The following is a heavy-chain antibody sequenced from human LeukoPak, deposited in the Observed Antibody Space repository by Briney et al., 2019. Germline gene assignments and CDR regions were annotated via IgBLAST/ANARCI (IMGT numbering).Heavy chain of an antibody. Sequence: GASVKVSCKASGYTFTSCYMHWVRQAPGQGLEWMGIINPSGGSTSYAQKFQGRVTMTRDTSTSTVYMELSSLRSEDTAVYYCARVAVHSVFSTGYPFDPWGQGTLVTVSS. CDR1: GYTFTSCY. CDR3: ARVAVHSVFSTGYPFDP. D-gene: IGHD3-9*01. CDR2: INPSGGST. J-gene: IGHJ5*02. V-gene: IGHV1-46*01.